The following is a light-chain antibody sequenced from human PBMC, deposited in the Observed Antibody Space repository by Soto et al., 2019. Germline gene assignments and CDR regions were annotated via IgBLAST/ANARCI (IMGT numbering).Light chain of an antibody. J-gene: IGKJ1*01. Sequence: EIVMTQSPATLSVSPGERATLSCRASQSVSSNLAWYQQTPGQAPRLLIYGASTRATDIPARFSGSGSGTEFTLTISSRQSEDFAVYSCQQYNNLTTWTFGQGTKVDI. V-gene: IGKV3-15*01. CDR2: GAS. CDR3: QQYNNLTTWT. CDR1: QSVSSN.